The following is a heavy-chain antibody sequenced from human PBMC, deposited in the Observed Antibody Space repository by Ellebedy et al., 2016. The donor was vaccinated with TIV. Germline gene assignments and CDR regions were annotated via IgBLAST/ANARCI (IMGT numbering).Heavy chain of an antibody. CDR3: ARVYCGGDCYYSTYYYYYGMDV. CDR2: IYPGDSDT. V-gene: IGHV5-51*01. J-gene: IGHJ6*02. Sequence: GESLKISXKGSGYSFTSYWIGWVRQMPGKGLEWMGIIYPGDSDTRYSPSFQGQVTISADKSISTAYLQWSSLKASDTAMYYCARVYCGGDCYYSTYYYYYGMDVWGQGTTVTVSS. D-gene: IGHD2-21*01. CDR1: GYSFTSYW.